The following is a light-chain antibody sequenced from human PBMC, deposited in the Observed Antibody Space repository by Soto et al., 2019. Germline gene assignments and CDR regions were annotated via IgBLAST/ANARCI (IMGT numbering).Light chain of an antibody. CDR1: QSVSSY. V-gene: IGKV3-11*01. J-gene: IGKJ4*01. Sequence: EIVLTQSPATLSLSPGERATLSCRASQSVSSYLAWYQQKPGQAPRLLIYDASNRATGIPARFSGSGSGTDFTLTISSLEPEDFVGYYCQQRSNWPLTFGGGTKGEIK. CDR2: DAS. CDR3: QQRSNWPLT.